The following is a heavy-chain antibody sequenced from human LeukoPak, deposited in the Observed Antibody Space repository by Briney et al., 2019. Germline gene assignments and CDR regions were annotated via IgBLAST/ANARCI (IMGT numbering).Heavy chain of an antibody. Sequence: ASVKVSCKASGGTFSSYAISWVRQAPGQGLEWMGGIIPIFGTANYAQKFQGRVTITTDESTSTAYMELSSQRSEDTAVYYCARGLPGTYYYYMDVWGKGTTVTVSS. V-gene: IGHV1-69*05. D-gene: IGHD1-1*01. CDR1: GGTFSSYA. CDR2: IIPIFGTA. CDR3: ARGLPGTYYYYMDV. J-gene: IGHJ6*03.